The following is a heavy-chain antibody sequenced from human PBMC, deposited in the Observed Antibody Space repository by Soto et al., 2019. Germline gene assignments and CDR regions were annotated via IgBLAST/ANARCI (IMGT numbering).Heavy chain of an antibody. CDR3: VRMGFSGGGYLSYYYYGMDI. CDR2: FDPEDGET. D-gene: IGHD5-12*01. Sequence: SVKVSCKVSGYTLTELSMHWVRQAPGKGLEWMGGFDPEDGETIYAQKFQGRVTMTEDTSTDTAYMELSSLKASDTAMYYCVRMGFSGGGYLSYYYYGMDIWGQGTTVTVSS. J-gene: IGHJ6*02. CDR1: GYTLTELS. V-gene: IGHV1-24*01.